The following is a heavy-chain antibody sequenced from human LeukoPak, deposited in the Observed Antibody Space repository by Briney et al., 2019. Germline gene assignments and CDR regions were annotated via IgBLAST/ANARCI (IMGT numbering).Heavy chain of an antibody. D-gene: IGHD1-26*01. CDR2: IYPGDSDT. CDR1: GYSFTSYW. Sequence: RGESLQISCKGSGYSFTSYWIGWVRQMPGKGLEWMGIIYPGDSDTRYSPSFQGQVTISADKSISTAYLQWSSLKASDTAMYYCARHVGIVGADGYIDYWGLGTLVTVSS. J-gene: IGHJ4*02. V-gene: IGHV5-51*01. CDR3: ARHVGIVGADGYIDY.